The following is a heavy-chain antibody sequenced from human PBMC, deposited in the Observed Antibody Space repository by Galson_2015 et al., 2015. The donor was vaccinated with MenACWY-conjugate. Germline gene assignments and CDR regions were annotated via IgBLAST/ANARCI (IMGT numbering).Heavy chain of an antibody. V-gene: IGHV4-59*01. J-gene: IGHJ4*02. CDR2: ISYSGKT. Sequence: ETLSLTCTFSGGSISGYYWSWIRQPPGKRLEWIGYISYSGKTNYNPSLKSRVTMSVDTSKNQFSLNLSSVTAADTAFYYCARDRAYHYDDSGYHPDAFDFWGQGALVTVSS. CDR3: ARDRAYHYDDSGYHPDAFDF. D-gene: IGHD3-22*01. CDR1: GGSISGYY.